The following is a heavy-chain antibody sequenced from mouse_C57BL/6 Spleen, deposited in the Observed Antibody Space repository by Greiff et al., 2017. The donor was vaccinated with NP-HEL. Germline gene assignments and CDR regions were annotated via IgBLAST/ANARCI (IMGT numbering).Heavy chain of an antibody. Sequence: VQLQQSGPGLVKPSQSLSLTCSVTGYSITSGYYWNWIRQFPGNKLEWMGYISYDGSNNYNPALKNRISITRDTSKNQFFLKLNAVTTEDTATYYCARPGSSYVAWFAYWGQGTLVTVSA. CDR2: ISYDGSN. CDR3: ARPGSSYVAWFAY. V-gene: IGHV3-6*01. CDR1: GYSITSGYY. J-gene: IGHJ3*01. D-gene: IGHD1-1*01.